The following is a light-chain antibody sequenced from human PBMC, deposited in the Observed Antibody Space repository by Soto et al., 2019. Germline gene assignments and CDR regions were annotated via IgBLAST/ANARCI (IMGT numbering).Light chain of an antibody. J-gene: IGKJ1*01. V-gene: IGKV3-20*01. CDR1: QSVSSDY. CDR3: QEDGSSPWT. Sequence: IVLTQSPCTLSSSPGERATISCRASQSVSSDYLAWYQQKPGQAPRLLIYGASSRATGIPDRFSGSGSGADFTLTISRLEPEDFAVYYCQEDGSSPWTFGQGTKVDIK. CDR2: GAS.